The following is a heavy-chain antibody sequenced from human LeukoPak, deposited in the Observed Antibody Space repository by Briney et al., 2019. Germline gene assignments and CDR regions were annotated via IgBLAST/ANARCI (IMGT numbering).Heavy chain of an antibody. J-gene: IGHJ4*02. CDR2: ISTTT. Sequence: GGSLRLSCAASGFTFSTYSMDWVRQAPGKGLEWVSSISTTTNYADSVKGRFTISRDNAKNSPYVQMNSLRVEDTAVYYCARDRNYYGSSKYFDCWGQGTLVTVSS. V-gene: IGHV3-21*01. CDR1: GFTFSTYS. D-gene: IGHD3-10*01. CDR3: ARDRNYYGSSKYFDC.